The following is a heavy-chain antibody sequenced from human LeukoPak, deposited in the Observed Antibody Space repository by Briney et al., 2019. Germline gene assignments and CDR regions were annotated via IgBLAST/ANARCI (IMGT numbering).Heavy chain of an antibody. Sequence: PSETLSLTCTVSGGSISSSTYYWGWIRQPPGKGLEWIGYIYYSGSTYYNPSLKSRVTISVDTSKNQFSLKLSSVTAADTAVYYCARDHQFSLDYWGQGTLVTVSS. CDR1: GGSISSSTYY. V-gene: IGHV4-39*07. CDR3: ARDHQFSLDY. J-gene: IGHJ4*02. CDR2: IYYSGST.